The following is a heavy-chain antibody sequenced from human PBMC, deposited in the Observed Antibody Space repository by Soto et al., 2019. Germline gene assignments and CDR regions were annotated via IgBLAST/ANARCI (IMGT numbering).Heavy chain of an antibody. D-gene: IGHD1-26*01. Sequence: ASVKVSCKASGYTFTSYGISWVRQAPGQGLEWMGWISAYNGNTNYAQKLQGRVPMTTDTSTSTAYMELRSLRSDDTAVYYCARVRVGATVDAFDIWGQGTMVTVSS. V-gene: IGHV1-18*04. J-gene: IGHJ3*02. CDR1: GYTFTSYG. CDR2: ISAYNGNT. CDR3: ARVRVGATVDAFDI.